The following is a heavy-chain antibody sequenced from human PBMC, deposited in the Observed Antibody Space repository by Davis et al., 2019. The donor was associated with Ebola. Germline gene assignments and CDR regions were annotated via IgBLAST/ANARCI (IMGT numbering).Heavy chain of an antibody. D-gene: IGHD5-12*01. CDR2: INHSGST. V-gene: IGHV4-34*01. CDR1: GGSSSGYY. CDR3: ARDIVATRYGMDV. J-gene: IGHJ6*02. Sequence: MPSETLSLTCAVYGGSSSGYYWSWIRQPPGKGLEWIGEINHSGSTNYNPSLKSRVTISVDTSKNQFSLKLSSVTAADTAVYYCARDIVATRYGMDVWGQGTTVTVSS.